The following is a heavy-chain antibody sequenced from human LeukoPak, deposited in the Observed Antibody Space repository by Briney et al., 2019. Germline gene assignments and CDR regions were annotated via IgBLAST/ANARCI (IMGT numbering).Heavy chain of an antibody. V-gene: IGHV1-18*01. CDR3: ATSADCSSTSCYREDNGMDV. CDR1: GYTFTNYG. CDR2: ISAYNGKT. J-gene: IGHJ6*02. Sequence: ASVKVSCKASGYTFTNYGISWVRQAPGQGPEWMGWISAYNGKTNYAQKLQGRVTMTTDTSTSTAYMELRSLRSDDTAVYYCATSADCSSTSCYREDNGMDVWGQGTTVTVSS. D-gene: IGHD2-2*02.